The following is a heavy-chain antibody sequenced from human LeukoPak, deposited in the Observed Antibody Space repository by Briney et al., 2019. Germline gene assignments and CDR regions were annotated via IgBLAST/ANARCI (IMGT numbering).Heavy chain of an antibody. CDR1: GGSFSGYY. D-gene: IGHD3-10*01. CDR3: ARRAPYGSGYAFDI. J-gene: IGHJ3*02. Sequence: KPSETLSLTCAVYGGSFSGYYWSWIRQPPGKGLEWIGEINHSGSTNYNPSLKSRVTISVDTSKNQSSLKLSSVTAADTAVYYCARRAPYGSGYAFDIWGQGTMVTVSS. CDR2: INHSGST. V-gene: IGHV4-34*01.